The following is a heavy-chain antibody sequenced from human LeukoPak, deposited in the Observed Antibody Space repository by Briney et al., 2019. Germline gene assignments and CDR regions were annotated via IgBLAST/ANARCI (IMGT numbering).Heavy chain of an antibody. CDR2: INHSGSS. V-gene: IGHV4-34*01. CDR1: GGSFGAYY. D-gene: IGHD6-13*01. CDR3: ARGYSSSWYAY. J-gene: IGHJ4*02. Sequence: SETLSLTCTVYGGSFGAYYWSWLRQPPGEGLEWIGEINHSGSSDYNPSLKSRVTISVDKSKNQFSLKLSSVTAADTAVYYCARGYSSSWYAYWGQGTLVTVSS.